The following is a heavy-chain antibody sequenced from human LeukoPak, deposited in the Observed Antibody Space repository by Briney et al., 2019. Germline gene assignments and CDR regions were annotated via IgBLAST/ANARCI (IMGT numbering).Heavy chain of an antibody. CDR2: IWYDGSNK. CDR1: GFIVSSDY. V-gene: IGHV3-33*08. CDR3: ARGRATYDFWSVDY. Sequence: PGGSLRLSCAVSGFIVSSDYMSWVRQAPGKGLEWVAVIWYDGSNKYYADSVKGRFTISRDNSKNTLYLQMNSLRAEDTAVYYCARGRATYDFWSVDYWGQGTLVTVSS. D-gene: IGHD3-3*01. J-gene: IGHJ4*02.